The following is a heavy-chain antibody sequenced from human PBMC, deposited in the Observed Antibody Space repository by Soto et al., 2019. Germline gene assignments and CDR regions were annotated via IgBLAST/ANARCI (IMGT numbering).Heavy chain of an antibody. CDR1: GFTFRSFG. CDR3: AKKSGVGATWYFDY. V-gene: IGHV3-23*01. D-gene: IGHD1-26*01. Sequence: PGGSLRLSCAASGFTFRSFGMHWVRQAPGKGLEWVSALPEIGTNTYYADSVKGRFTISRDNSKNTLFLQINNLRAGDTAVYYCAKKSGVGATWYFDYWGQGTLVTVSS. CDR2: LPEIGTNT. J-gene: IGHJ4*02.